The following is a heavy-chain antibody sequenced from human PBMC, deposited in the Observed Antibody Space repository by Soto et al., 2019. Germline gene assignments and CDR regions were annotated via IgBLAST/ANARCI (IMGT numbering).Heavy chain of an antibody. Sequence: EVQLLESGGGLVRPGGSLRLSCAVSGFMFSSYAMTWVRQAPGKGLEWVSSISGSGGSTYYSDSVRGRFTISRDNSKKMLDLEMNSLKGDDTAVYYCAKDGSWGDHYYFDNWGQGTLVTVSS. CDR3: AKDGSWGDHYYFDN. CDR2: ISGSGGST. J-gene: IGHJ4*02. D-gene: IGHD2-21*02. CDR1: GFMFSSYA. V-gene: IGHV3-23*01.